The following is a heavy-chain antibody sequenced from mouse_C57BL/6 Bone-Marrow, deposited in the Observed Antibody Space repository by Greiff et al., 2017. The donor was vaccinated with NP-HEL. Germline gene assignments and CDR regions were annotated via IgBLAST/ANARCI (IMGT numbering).Heavy chain of an antibody. J-gene: IGHJ1*03. V-gene: IGHV1-26*01. CDR3: ANYDQGPYWYFDV. CDR2: INPNNGGT. CDR1: GYTFTDYY. Sequence: EVQLQQSGPELVKPGASVKISCKASGYTFTDYYMNWVKQSHGKSLEWIGDINPNNGGTSYNQKFKGKATLTVDKSSSTAYMELRSLTSEDSAVYYCANYDQGPYWYFDVWGTGTTVTVSS. D-gene: IGHD2-4*01.